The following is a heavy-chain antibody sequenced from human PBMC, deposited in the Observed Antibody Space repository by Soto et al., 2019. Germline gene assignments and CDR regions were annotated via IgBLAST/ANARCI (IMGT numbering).Heavy chain of an antibody. D-gene: IGHD1-26*01. J-gene: IGHJ5*02. Sequence: QVQLQESGPGLVKPSQTLSLTCTVSGGSISSGGYYWSWIRQHPGKGLEWIGYIYYSGSTYYNPSLKSRVTISVDTSKNQCSLKLSSVTAADTAVYYCARGGSGSYWFDPWGQGTLVTVSS. CDR1: GGSISSGGYY. V-gene: IGHV4-31*03. CDR2: IYYSGST. CDR3: ARGGSGSYWFDP.